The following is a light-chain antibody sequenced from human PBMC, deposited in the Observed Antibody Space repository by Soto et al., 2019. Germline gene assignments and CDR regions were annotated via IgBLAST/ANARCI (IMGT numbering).Light chain of an antibody. Sequence: DIQLTQSPSSLSAYVGDRVTITCQASQDIKNYLNWYQLKPGKPPRLLIYAASSLQSGVPSRFSGSGSGTDFTLTISSLQPEDFATYSCQQSYNSPQTFGRGTKVDIK. CDR2: AAS. CDR3: QQSYNSPQT. J-gene: IGKJ1*01. CDR1: QDIKNY. V-gene: IGKV1-39*01.